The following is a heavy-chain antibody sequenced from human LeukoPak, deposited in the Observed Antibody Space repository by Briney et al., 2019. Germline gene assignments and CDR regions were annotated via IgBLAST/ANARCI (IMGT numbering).Heavy chain of an antibody. Sequence: SEILSLTCAVSGYSISSGYYWGWIRQPPGKGPEWIITISHSGTTYYNPSLKGRVTISVDTSKNQFSLKLRSVTTADTAVYYCARQAYYDFWSGHYSRGVEDAFDIWGQGTTVSVSS. V-gene: IGHV4-38-2*01. D-gene: IGHD3-3*01. CDR1: GYSISSGYY. CDR3: ARQAYYDFWSGHYSRGVEDAFDI. J-gene: IGHJ3*02. CDR2: ISHSGTT.